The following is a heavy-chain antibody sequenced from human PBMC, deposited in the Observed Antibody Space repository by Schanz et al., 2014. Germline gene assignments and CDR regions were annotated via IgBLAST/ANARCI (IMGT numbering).Heavy chain of an antibody. J-gene: IGHJ4*02. D-gene: IGHD6-13*01. Sequence: QVQLQESGPGLVKPSQTLSLTCAVSGGSISSGGYTWSWIRQPPGKGLEWIGYIYYSGSTYYNPSLKSRVTISGDPPKNQFSLMLGSVTAADTAVYYCARAAGPVDYWGQGTLVTVSS. V-gene: IGHV4-30-4*07. CDR2: IYYSGST. CDR3: ARAAGPVDY. CDR1: GGSISSGGYT.